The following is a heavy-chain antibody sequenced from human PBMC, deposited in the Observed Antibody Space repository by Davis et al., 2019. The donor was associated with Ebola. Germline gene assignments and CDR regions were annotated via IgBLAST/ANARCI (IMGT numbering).Heavy chain of an antibody. CDR3: ARATIFGVGYEWYYFDY. Sequence: PSETLSLTCTVSGGSISSGDYYWSWIRQPPGKGLEWIGYIYYSGSTNYDPSLKSRVTISVDTSKNQFSLKLSSVTAADTAVYYCARATIFGVGYEWYYFDYWGQGTLVTVSS. CDR2: IYYSGST. V-gene: IGHV4-61*08. CDR1: GGSISSGDYY. D-gene: IGHD3-3*01. J-gene: IGHJ4*02.